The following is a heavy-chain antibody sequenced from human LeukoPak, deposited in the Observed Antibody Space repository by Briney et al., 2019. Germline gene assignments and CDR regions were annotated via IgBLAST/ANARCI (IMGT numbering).Heavy chain of an antibody. V-gene: IGHV4-59*12. J-gene: IGHJ3*02. Sequence: SETLSLTCTVSGASISSYSWTWIRQTPGKGLEWIGSIDYSGSTNNNPSLKSRVSISKDTSRNQFSLKLNSVTAADTAVYYCAKSNGYGLVDIWGQGTMVTVSS. D-gene: IGHD3-10*01. CDR1: GASISSYS. CDR3: AKSNGYGLVDI. CDR2: IDYSGST.